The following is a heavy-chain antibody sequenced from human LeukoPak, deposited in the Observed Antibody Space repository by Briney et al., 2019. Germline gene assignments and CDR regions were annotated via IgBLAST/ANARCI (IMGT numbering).Heavy chain of an antibody. J-gene: IGHJ4*02. CDR2: ISYDGSNK. CDR1: GFTFSSYA. CDR3: ARGRRYYDFWSGYSDYFDY. V-gene: IGHV3-30*04. Sequence: PGRSLRLSCAASGFTFSSYAMHWVRQAPGKGLEWVAVISYDGSNKYYADSVKGRFTISRDNSKNTLYLQMNSLRAEDTAVYYCARGRRYYDFWSGYSDYFDYWGQGTLVTVSS. D-gene: IGHD3-3*01.